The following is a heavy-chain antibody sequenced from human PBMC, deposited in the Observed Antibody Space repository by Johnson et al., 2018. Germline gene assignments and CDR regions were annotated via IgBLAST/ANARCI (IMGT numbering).Heavy chain of an antibody. V-gene: IGHV3-30*18. CDR2: ISYDGRNK. CDR3: AKDRYDFHYYYYYMDV. J-gene: IGHJ6*03. CDR1: GFTFSSYG. D-gene: IGHD3-3*01. Sequence: VQLVESGGGVVQPGRSXRLSCAASGFTFSSYGMHWVRQAPGKGLEWVAVISYDGRNKYYADSVKGRFTISRDNSKNTLYLQMKSLRAEDTAVYYCAKDRYDFHYYYYYMDVWGKGTTVTVSS.